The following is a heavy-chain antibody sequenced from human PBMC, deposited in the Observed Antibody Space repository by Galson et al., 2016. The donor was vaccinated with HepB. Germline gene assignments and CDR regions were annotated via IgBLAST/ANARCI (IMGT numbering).Heavy chain of an antibody. V-gene: IGHV3-9*01. Sequence: SLRLSCAASGFTFDDYAMHWVRQAPGKGLEWVSSITWNSRYIAYADSVEGRFTISRDNAQNSLFLQMNSLRPEDTAFYYCARDSAGGGYSKSYSDSWGQGTLVTVSS. CDR3: ARDSAGGGYSKSYSDS. CDR1: GFTFDDYA. J-gene: IGHJ4*02. CDR2: ITWNSRYI. D-gene: IGHD5-18*01.